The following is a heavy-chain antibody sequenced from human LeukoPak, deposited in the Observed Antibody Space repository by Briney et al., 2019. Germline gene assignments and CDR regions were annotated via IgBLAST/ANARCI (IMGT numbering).Heavy chain of an antibody. Sequence: SQTLSLTCTVSGGSISSGGYYWSWIRQPPGKGLEWIGYIYHSGSTYYNPSLKSRVTISVDRSKNQFSLKLSSVTAADTAVYYCARSLVGAGAVFDPWGQGTLVTVSS. CDR2: IYHSGST. J-gene: IGHJ5*02. V-gene: IGHV4-30-2*01. D-gene: IGHD4-17*01. CDR3: ARSLVGAGAVFDP. CDR1: GGSISSGGYY.